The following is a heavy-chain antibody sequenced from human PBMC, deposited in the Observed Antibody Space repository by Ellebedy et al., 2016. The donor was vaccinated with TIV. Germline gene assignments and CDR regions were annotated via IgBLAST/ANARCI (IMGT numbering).Heavy chain of an antibody. Sequence: GESLKISXAASGFTFSSYAMSWVRQAPGKGLEWVSAISGSGGSTYYADSVKGRFTISRDNSKNTLYLQMNSLRAEDTAVYYCAKVDYYDSSGYLYWGQGTLVTVSS. CDR3: AKVDYYDSSGYLY. V-gene: IGHV3-23*01. CDR1: GFTFSSYA. J-gene: IGHJ4*02. CDR2: ISGSGGST. D-gene: IGHD3-22*01.